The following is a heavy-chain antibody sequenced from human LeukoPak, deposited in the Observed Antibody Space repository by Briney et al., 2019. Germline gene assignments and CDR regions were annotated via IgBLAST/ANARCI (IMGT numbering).Heavy chain of an antibody. CDR2: ISGSGNNT. D-gene: IGHD3-16*02. V-gene: IGHV3-23*01. J-gene: IGHJ4*02. Sequence: AGGSLRVSCAASGLTFRSHAMSWVRQAPGKGLEWVSVISGSGNNTYYADSVKGRFTISRDNSKNTVYLQMNSLRAADTAVYYCAEGKDVWGSYRTEFDFWGQGTLVTVSS. CDR3: AEGKDVWGSYRTEFDF. CDR1: GLTFRSHA.